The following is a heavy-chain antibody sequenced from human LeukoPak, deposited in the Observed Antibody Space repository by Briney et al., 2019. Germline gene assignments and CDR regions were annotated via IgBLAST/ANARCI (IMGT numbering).Heavy chain of an antibody. CDR1: SGSISNSNYY. V-gene: IGHV4-39*07. CDR3: ARGPLGLFDY. J-gene: IGHJ4*02. D-gene: IGHD3/OR15-3a*01. Sequence: SETLSLTCTVSSGSISNSNYYWGWIRQPPGKGLEWIGSIFYDGSPDYNPSLKSRVTISVDTSKNQFSLKLSSVTAADTAVYYCARGPLGLFDYWGQGTLVTVSS. CDR2: IFYDGSP.